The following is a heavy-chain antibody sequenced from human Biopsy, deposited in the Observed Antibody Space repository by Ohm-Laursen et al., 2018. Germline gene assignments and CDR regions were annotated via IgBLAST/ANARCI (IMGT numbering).Heavy chain of an antibody. CDR1: SGSISSYY. Sequence: TLSLTCTVSSGSISSYYWSWIRQPPGKGLEWIGYISYSGNTNYNPSLKSRVTMSFDTSKNQFSLKVYSVTAADTAIYYCATTTMDTSGWYGNYFDSWGQGALVTVSS. V-gene: IGHV4-59*08. D-gene: IGHD6-19*01. CDR2: ISYSGNT. J-gene: IGHJ4*02. CDR3: ATTTMDTSGWYGNYFDS.